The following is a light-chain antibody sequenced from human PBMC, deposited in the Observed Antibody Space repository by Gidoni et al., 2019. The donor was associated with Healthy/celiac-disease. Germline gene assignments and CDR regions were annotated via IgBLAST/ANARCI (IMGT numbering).Light chain of an antibody. J-gene: IGKJ4*01. CDR3: QQYGSSPRLT. CDR1: QSVSSSY. Sequence: EIVLTQSPGTLSLSPGERATLSCRASQSVSSSYLAWYQQKPGQAPRLPIYGASSRATGIPDRFNGSGSGTDFTLTISRLEPEDFAVYYCQQYGSSPRLTFGGGTKVEIK. CDR2: GAS. V-gene: IGKV3-20*01.